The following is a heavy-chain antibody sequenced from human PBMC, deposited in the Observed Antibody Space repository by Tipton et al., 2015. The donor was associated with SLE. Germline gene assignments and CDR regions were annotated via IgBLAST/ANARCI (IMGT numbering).Heavy chain of an antibody. V-gene: IGHV4-4*02. CDR1: GYTFTSYG. Sequence: QLVQSGAEVKKPGASVKVSCKASGYTFTSYGISWVRQPPGRGLEWIGDIYHSGSTNYNPSLKSRVTISVDTSKNQFSLKLSSVTAADTAVYYCARGGGDRGAAGSYMDVWGKGTTVTVSS. J-gene: IGHJ6*03. CDR2: IYHSGST. CDR3: ARGGGDRGAAGSYMDV. D-gene: IGHD3-10*01.